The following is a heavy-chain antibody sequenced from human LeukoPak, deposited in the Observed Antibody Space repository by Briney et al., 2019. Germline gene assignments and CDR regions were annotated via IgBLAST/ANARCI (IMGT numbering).Heavy chain of an antibody. V-gene: IGHV1-2*02. Sequence: ASVKVSCKTSGYTFTPYYMHWVRQAPGQGLEWMGWVNPTSGGTNYAQKFQGRVTMTRDTSISTAYMELSRLRSDDTAVYYCARVYYYYDSSGILTLYFDYWGQGTLVTVSS. CDR3: ARVYYYYDSSGILTLYFDY. J-gene: IGHJ4*02. CDR1: GYTFTPYY. D-gene: IGHD3-22*01. CDR2: VNPTSGGT.